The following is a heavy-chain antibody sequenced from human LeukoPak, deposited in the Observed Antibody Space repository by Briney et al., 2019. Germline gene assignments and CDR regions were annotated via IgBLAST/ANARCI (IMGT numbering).Heavy chain of an antibody. D-gene: IGHD6-19*01. J-gene: IGHJ3*02. CDR3: AREVSQWLVRGAFDI. Sequence: GGSLRLSCAASGFTFSDYYMSWIRQAPGKGLEWVSYISSSGSTIYYADSVKGRFTISRDNAKSSLYLQMNSLRAEDTAVYYCAREVSQWLVRGAFDIWGQGTMVTVSS. CDR2: ISSSGSTI. CDR1: GFTFSDYY. V-gene: IGHV3-11*01.